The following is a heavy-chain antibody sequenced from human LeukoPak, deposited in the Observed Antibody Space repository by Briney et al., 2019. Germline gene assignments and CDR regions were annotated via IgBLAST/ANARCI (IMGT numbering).Heavy chain of an antibody. J-gene: IGHJ3*02. CDR3: AKDRDDYVWGSYLGAFDI. CDR1: GFTFSTYG. D-gene: IGHD3-16*01. CDR2: ISGSAATT. Sequence: PGGSLRLSCAASGFTFSTYGMTWVRQAPGKGLEWVSAISGSAATTFYADSVKGRFTISRDNSKNTLYLQMNSLRAEDTAVFYCAKDRDDYVWGSYLGAFDIWGQGTMVTVS. V-gene: IGHV3-23*01.